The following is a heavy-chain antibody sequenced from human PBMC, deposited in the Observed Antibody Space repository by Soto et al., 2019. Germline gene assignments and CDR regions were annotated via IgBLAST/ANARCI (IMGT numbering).Heavy chain of an antibody. CDR1: GFTFSGSA. CDR3: TRRTLYYYDSSGSNPAENWFDP. D-gene: IGHD3-22*01. V-gene: IGHV3-73*02. Sequence: EVQLVESGGGLVQPGGSLKLSCAASGFTFSGSAMHWVRQASGKGLEWVGRIRSKANSYATAYAASVKGRFTISRDDSKNTAYLQMNSLKTEDTAVYYCTRRTLYYYDSSGSNPAENWFDPWGQGTLVTVSS. CDR2: IRSKANSYAT. J-gene: IGHJ5*02.